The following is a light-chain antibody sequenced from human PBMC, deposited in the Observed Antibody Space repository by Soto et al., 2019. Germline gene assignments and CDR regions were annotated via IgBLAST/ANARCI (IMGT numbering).Light chain of an antibody. CDR1: QSLLHSNGYNY. Sequence: IVMTQTQLSLPVTPGEPASISCRSSQSLLHSNGYNYLDWYLQKPGQSPQLLIYLGSNRASGVPDRFSGSGSGTDFTLKISRVGAEDVGVYYCMQALQTPITLGQGTRLEIK. V-gene: IGKV2-28*01. CDR2: LGS. CDR3: MQALQTPIT. J-gene: IGKJ5*01.